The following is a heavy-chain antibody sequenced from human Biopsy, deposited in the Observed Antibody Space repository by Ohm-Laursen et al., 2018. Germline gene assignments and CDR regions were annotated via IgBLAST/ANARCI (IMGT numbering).Heavy chain of an antibody. CDR3: ARHSGGNDDHLGY. CDR1: GGSISSYY. CDR2: LYYNGFT. D-gene: IGHD3-16*01. J-gene: IGHJ4*02. V-gene: IGHV4-59*08. Sequence: PSQTLSLTCTVSGGSISSYYWSWIRQPPGKGLEWIGFLYYNGFTNSNPSLKSRVTISVDPFRNQFSLKLSAVTAADTAVYYCARHSGGNDDHLGYWGQGNLVTVSS.